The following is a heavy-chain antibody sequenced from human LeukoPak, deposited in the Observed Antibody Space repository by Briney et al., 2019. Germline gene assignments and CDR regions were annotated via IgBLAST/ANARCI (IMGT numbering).Heavy chain of an antibody. D-gene: IGHD2-8*01. CDR3: ARDHYWLEYCINGVCQDSFDI. V-gene: IGHV3-53*05. CDR2: IYSGGST. Sequence: GALRLSCAASGFTVSSNYMSWVRQAPGKGLEWVSVIYSGGSTYYADSVKGRFTISRDNSKNTLYLQMNSLRPEDTAVYHCARDHYWLEYCINGVCQDSFDIWGQGSMVTVSS. J-gene: IGHJ3*02. CDR1: GFTVSSNY.